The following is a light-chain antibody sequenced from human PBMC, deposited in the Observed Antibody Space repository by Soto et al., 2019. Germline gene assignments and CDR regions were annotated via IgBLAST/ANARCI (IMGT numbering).Light chain of an antibody. CDR2: AAS. CDR3: QQTYSTPWT. J-gene: IGKJ1*01. Sequence: DIQMTQSPSPLSASVGDRVTITCRASQSISNYLNWYQQKPGKAPKLLIFAASSLQSGVTSRFSGSGSGTDFTFTITSLQPEDFATYYCQQTYSTPWTFGQGTRVEIK. V-gene: IGKV1-39*01. CDR1: QSISNY.